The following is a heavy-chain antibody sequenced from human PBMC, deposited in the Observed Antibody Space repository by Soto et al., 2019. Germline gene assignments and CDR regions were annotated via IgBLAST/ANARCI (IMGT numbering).Heavy chain of an antibody. Sequence: EVQLVESGGGLVQPGGSLRLSCAAPGFTFGSYWMHWVRQAPGKGLVWVSHISLDGSRTTYADSVTGRFTISRDNAKSTLYLLMNSLRAEDTAVYYCARAPPGYSFGYRYYGMDVWGQGTTVTVSS. V-gene: IGHV3-74*01. CDR1: GFTFGSYW. D-gene: IGHD6-25*01. CDR2: ISLDGSRT. CDR3: ARAPPGYSFGYRYYGMDV. J-gene: IGHJ6*02.